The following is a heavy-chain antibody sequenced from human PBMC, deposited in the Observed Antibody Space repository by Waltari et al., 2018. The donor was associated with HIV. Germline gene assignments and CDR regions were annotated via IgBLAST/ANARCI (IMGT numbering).Heavy chain of an antibody. CDR2: IFYSGST. CDR3: ARHEPRSTWFDP. V-gene: IGHV4-39*01. J-gene: IGHJ5*02. D-gene: IGHD1-26*01. CDR1: GGSIRDNYYY. Sequence: QVQLQESGPGLLKPSETLSLTCTVSGGSIRDNYYYWAWMRQPPGKGLEWIGSIFYSGSTYDNPSLKSRVTMSVDTSKNQFSLKLNSVTAADTAVYFCARHEPRSTWFDPWGQGTLVTVSS.